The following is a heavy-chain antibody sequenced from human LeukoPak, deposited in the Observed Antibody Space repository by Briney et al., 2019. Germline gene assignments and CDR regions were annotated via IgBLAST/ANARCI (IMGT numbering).Heavy chain of an antibody. V-gene: IGHV3-23*01. CDR3: AKDNMAMAYEGYY. D-gene: IGHD5-18*01. CDR1: GFTFSSYA. CDR2: ISGSGGST. Sequence: GGSLRLSCAASGFTFSSYAMSWVRQAPGKGLEWVSAISGSGGSTYYADSVKGRFPISRDNPKNTLYLQMNSLRAEDTAVYYCAKDNMAMAYEGYYWGQGTLVTVSS. J-gene: IGHJ4*02.